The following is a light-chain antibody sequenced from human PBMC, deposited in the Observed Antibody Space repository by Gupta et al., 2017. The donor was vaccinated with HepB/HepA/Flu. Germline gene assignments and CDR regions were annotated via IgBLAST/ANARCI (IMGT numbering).Light chain of an antibody. Sequence: IVLTRSPDFQSVTPKETVTITCRASQNIGSSLHWYQQKPDQSPKILIKYSSQHNSGVPSRFSGSGSGTDFTLNISGLEAEDVAAYYCEHRRSLPWTFGQGTKVEIK. CDR2: YSS. CDR1: QNIGSS. V-gene: IGKV6D-21*02. J-gene: IGKJ1*01. CDR3: EHRRSLPWT.